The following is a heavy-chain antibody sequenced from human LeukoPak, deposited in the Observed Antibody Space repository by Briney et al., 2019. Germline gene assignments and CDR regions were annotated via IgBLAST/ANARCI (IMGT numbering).Heavy chain of an antibody. J-gene: IGHJ4*02. CDR3: ARETGYYYDSSGYSVDY. V-gene: IGHV3-7*01. Sequence: GGSLRLSCAASGFTFSSYWMSWVRQAPGKGLEWVANIKQDGSEKYYVDSVKGRFTISRDNAKNSLYLQMNSLRAEDTAAYYCARETGYYYDSSGYSVDYWGQGTLVTVSS. CDR1: GFTFSSYW. D-gene: IGHD3-22*01. CDR2: IKQDGSEK.